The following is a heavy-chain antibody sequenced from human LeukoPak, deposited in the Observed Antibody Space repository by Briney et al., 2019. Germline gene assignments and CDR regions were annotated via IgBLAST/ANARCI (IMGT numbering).Heavy chain of an antibody. Sequence: PSQTLSLTCTVSGGSISSGGYYWSWVRQHPGQGLEWIVYIYYSGSTYYNPSLKSRFTITVHTSKNQFSLKLISVTAADTAVYYCARSEGSSWSRGGAFDIWGQGTMVTVSS. CDR1: GGSISSGGYY. V-gene: IGHV4-31*03. CDR3: ARSEGSSWSRGGAFDI. D-gene: IGHD6-13*01. J-gene: IGHJ3*02. CDR2: IYYSGST.